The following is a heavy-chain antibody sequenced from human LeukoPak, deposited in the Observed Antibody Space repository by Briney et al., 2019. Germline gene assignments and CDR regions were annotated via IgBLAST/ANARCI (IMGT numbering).Heavy chain of an antibody. CDR3: ARGVKVHYYDSSGTLDP. CDR2: INTNTGNP. V-gene: IGHV7-4-1*02. D-gene: IGHD3-22*01. J-gene: IGHJ5*02. CDR1: GYTFTSYA. Sequence: ASVKVSCKASGYTFTSYAMNWVRQAPGQGLEWMGWINTNTGNPTYAQGFTGRFVFSLDTSVSTAYLQISSLKAEDTAVYYCARGVKVHYYDSSGTLDPWGRGTLVTVSS.